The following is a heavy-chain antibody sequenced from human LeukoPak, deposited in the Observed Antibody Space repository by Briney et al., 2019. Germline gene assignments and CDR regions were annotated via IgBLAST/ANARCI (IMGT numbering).Heavy chain of an antibody. CDR1: GNTFTGYY. CDR2: INPNSGGT. D-gene: IGHD1-26*01. V-gene: IGHV1-2*02. Sequence: GASVKVSCKASGNTFTGYYMHWVRQAPGQGLEWMGWINPNSGGTNYAQKFQGRVTMTRDTSISTAYMELSRLRSDDTAVYYCARRIVGAIEYYFDYWGQGTLVTVSS. CDR3: ARRIVGAIEYYFDY. J-gene: IGHJ4*02.